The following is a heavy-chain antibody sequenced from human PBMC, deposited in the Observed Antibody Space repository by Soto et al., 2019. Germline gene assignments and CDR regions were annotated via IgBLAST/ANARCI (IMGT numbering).Heavy chain of an antibody. CDR3: ARYGSGSSVWFDP. CDR2: INHSGST. D-gene: IGHD3-10*01. Sequence: SETLSLTCAVYGGSFSGYYWSWIRQPPGKGLEWIGEINHSGSTNYNPSLKSRVTISVDTSKNQFSLKLSSVTAADTAVYYCARYGSGSSVWFDPRGQGTLVTVSS. CDR1: GGSFSGYY. V-gene: IGHV4-34*01. J-gene: IGHJ5*02.